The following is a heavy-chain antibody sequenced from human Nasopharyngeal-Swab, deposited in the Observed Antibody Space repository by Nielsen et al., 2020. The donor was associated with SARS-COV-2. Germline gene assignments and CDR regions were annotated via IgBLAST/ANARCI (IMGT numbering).Heavy chain of an antibody. V-gene: IGHV5-51*01. D-gene: IGHD1-7*01. Sequence: GESLKISCKGSGSSFTSYWIGWVRQMPGKGLEWMGIIYPGDSDTRYSPSFQGQVTISADKSISTAYLQWSSLKASDTAMYYCARHHGTTPYYYYGMDVWGQGTTVTVSS. CDR1: GSSFTSYW. CDR2: IYPGDSDT. CDR3: ARHHGTTPYYYYGMDV. J-gene: IGHJ6*02.